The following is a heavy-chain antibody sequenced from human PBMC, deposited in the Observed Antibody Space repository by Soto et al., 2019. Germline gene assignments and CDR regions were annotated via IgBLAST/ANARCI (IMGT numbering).Heavy chain of an antibody. J-gene: IGHJ3*02. CDR1: GFTFSSYS. CDR3: ARDDKRFDFWSGRNAFDI. V-gene: IGHV3-48*01. Sequence: PGGSLRLSCAASGFTFSSYSMNWVRQAPGKGLEWVSYISSSSSTIYYADSVKGRFTISRDNAKNSLYLQMNSLRAEDTAVYYFARDDKRFDFWSGRNAFDIWGQGTMVTVSS. D-gene: IGHD3-3*01. CDR2: ISSSSSTI.